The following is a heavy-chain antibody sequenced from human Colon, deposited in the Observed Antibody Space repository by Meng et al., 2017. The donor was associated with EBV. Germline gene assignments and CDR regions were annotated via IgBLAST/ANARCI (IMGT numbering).Heavy chain of an antibody. D-gene: IGHD3-16*01. CDR3: ARGEHYTWDV. CDR2: ILHAGVT. V-gene: IGHV4-4*02. Sequence: QVQLHESGPRLVKPSGTLSLICSVSDDSTIRSNWGSLVRQPPGKGLEWIGEILHAGVTNYNPSLKSRVSMSVDRSRIQASLNLNSVTAADTAIYYCARGEHYTWDVWGQGILVTVSS. J-gene: IGHJ4*02. CDR1: DDSTIRSNW.